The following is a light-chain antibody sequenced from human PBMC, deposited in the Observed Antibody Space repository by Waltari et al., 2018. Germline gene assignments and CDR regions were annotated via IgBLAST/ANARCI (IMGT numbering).Light chain of an antibody. CDR3: QQSYSAPPT. CDR1: QGISTY. J-gene: IGKJ4*02. V-gene: IGKV1-39*01. CDR2: GAS. Sequence: DIQMTQSPSSLSASVGDRVTITCRASQGISTYLNWYQQKTGKPPKFLIYGASSLQSGVPLRFSGSGSGTDFTLTISSLQPEDFATYYCQQSYSAPPTFGGGTKVEI.